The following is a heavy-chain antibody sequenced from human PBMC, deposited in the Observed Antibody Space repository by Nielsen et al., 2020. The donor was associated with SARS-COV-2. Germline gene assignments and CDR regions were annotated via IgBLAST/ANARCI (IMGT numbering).Heavy chain of an antibody. CDR1: DYSFTTFG. D-gene: IGHD5-12*01. CDR2: ISTHNGHT. CDR3: ARDSYIVPTNYYFDY. J-gene: IGHJ4*02. V-gene: IGHV1-18*01. Sequence: ASVKVSCKASDYSFTTFGIHWVRQTPGQGLEWMGWISTHNGHTAYAQNLQGRVTMTTDTSTSTAYVELRSLSSDDTAVYYCARDSYIVPTNYYFDYWGQGALVTVSS.